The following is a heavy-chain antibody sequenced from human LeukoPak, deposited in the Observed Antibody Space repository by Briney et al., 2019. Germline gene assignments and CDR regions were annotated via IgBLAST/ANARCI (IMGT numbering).Heavy chain of an antibody. CDR3: ATYSSGWYDGVF. Sequence: GASVKVSCKASGYTFTSYDINWVRQATGQGLEWMGWMNPNSGNTGYAQKFQGRVTMTRNSSISTAYMELSSLRSEDTAVYYCATYSSGWYDGVFWGQGTLVTVSS. CDR1: GYTFTSYD. J-gene: IGHJ4*02. V-gene: IGHV1-8*01. D-gene: IGHD6-19*01. CDR2: MNPNSGNT.